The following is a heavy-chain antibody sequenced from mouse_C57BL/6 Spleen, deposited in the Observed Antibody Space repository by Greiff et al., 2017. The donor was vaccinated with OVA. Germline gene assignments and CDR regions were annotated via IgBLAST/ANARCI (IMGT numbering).Heavy chain of an antibody. CDR3: ARGNLYAMDY. D-gene: IGHD2-1*01. Sequence: DVKLQESGPGLVKPSQSLSLTCSVPGYSITSGYYWNWIRQFPGNKLEWMGYISYDGSNNYNPSLKNRISITRDTSKNQFFLKLNSVTTEDTATYYCARGNLYAMDYWGQGTSVTVSS. J-gene: IGHJ4*01. CDR1: GYSITSGYY. CDR2: ISYDGSN. V-gene: IGHV3-6*01.